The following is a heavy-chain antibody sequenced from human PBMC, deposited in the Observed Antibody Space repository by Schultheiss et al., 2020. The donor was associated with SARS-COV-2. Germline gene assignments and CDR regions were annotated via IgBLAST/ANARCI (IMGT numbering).Heavy chain of an antibody. V-gene: IGHV1-2*06. CDR1: GYTFTGYY. J-gene: IGHJ6*02. CDR3: TRDHNRNNFFAMDV. Sequence: ASVKVSCKASGYTFTGYYMQWVRQAPGQGLEWMGRINPNSGVTDYPQKFQGRVTLTSDSSINTAYMQLSRLTSDDTATYYCTRDHNRNNFFAMDVWGQGTTVTVSS. CDR2: INPNSGVT. D-gene: IGHD1-14*01.